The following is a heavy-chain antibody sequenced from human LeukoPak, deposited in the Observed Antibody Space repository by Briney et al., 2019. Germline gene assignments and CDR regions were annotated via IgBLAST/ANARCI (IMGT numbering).Heavy chain of an antibody. D-gene: IGHD3-16*01. CDR2: ISDDETYK. CDR1: GFTFNSYS. CDR3: AKDYAVGSIDY. V-gene: IGHV3-30-3*01. J-gene: IGHJ4*02. Sequence: GGSLRLSCAASGFTFNSYSMHWVRQAPGKGLEWVTAISDDETYKFYADSVRGRFTISRDNSKNTVFLQMNSLRAEDSAVYYCAKDYAVGSIDYWGQGTLVTVSS.